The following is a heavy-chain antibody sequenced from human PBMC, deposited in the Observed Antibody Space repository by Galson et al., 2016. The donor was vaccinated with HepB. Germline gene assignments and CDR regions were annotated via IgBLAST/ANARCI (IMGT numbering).Heavy chain of an antibody. V-gene: IGHV1-2*02. Sequence: SVKVSCKASGGTFTDYYIHWVRQAPGQGLEWMGWINPNSGGTNYAQKFQGRVTMTRDTSISTAYMELSGLKSDDTAVYYCARVFTMVRGVTNTFYYYGMDVWGQGTTVTVSS. D-gene: IGHD3-10*01. J-gene: IGHJ6*02. CDR2: INPNSGGT. CDR3: ARVFTMVRGVTNTFYYYGMDV. CDR1: GGTFTDYY.